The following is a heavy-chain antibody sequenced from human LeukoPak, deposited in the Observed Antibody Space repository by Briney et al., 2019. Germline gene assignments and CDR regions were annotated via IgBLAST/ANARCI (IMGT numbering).Heavy chain of an antibody. CDR2: IYYSGNT. CDR1: GGSISSSSYY. CDR3: ARRGMTRGMFDF. J-gene: IGHJ4*02. V-gene: IGHV4-39*01. D-gene: IGHD2-8*02. Sequence: PSETLSLTCTVSGGSISSSSYYWGWIRQPPGKGLEWIGNIYYSGNTYYNPPLYSRVTISVDTSKNQFSLKLSSVTAADTAVYYCARRGMTRGMFDFWGQGTLVTVSS.